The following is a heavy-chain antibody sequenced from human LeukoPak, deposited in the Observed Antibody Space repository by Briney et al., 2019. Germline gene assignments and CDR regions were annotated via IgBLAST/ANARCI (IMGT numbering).Heavy chain of an antibody. CDR1: GGTFSSYA. Sequence: SVKVSCKGSGGTFSSYAISWVRHAPGQGLEWMGRIIPILGIANYAQKFQGRVTITADKSTSTAYLELSRLRSEDTAVYYCAREARRGRRESMVVIDYWGQGTLVTVSS. CDR3: AREARRGRRESMVVIDY. V-gene: IGHV1-69*04. J-gene: IGHJ4*02. D-gene: IGHD2-21*01. CDR2: IIPILGIA.